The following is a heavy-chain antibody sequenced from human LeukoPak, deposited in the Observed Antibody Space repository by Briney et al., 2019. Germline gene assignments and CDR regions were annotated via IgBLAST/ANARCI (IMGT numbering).Heavy chain of an antibody. CDR2: ISSNGGST. CDR3: ASGTPIAVAGPFQH. D-gene: IGHD6-19*01. J-gene: IGHJ1*01. Sequence: GGSLRLSCAASGFTLSSYAMHWVRQAPGKGLEYVSAISSNGGSTYYANSVKGRFTISRDNSKNTLYLQMGSLRAEDMAVYYCASGTPIAVAGPFQHWGQGTLVTVSS. CDR1: GFTLSSYA. V-gene: IGHV3-64*01.